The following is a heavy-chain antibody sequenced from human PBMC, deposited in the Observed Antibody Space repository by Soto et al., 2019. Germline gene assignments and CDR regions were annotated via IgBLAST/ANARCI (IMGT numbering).Heavy chain of an antibody. V-gene: IGHV4-59*01. CDR3: ARGGYCSGGSCYSNYYYYYMDV. CDR1: GGSISSYY. Sequence: SETLSLTCTVSGGSISSYYWSWIRQPPGKGLEWIGYIYYSGSTNYNPSLKSRVTISVDTSKNQFSLKLSSVTAADTAVYYCARGGYCSGGSCYSNYYYYYMDVWGKGTTVNSP. CDR2: IYYSGST. J-gene: IGHJ6*03. D-gene: IGHD2-15*01.